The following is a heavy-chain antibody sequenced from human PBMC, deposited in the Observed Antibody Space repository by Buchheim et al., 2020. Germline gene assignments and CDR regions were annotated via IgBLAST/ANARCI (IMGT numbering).Heavy chain of an antibody. Sequence: QVQLVESGGGVVQPGRSLRLSCAASGFTFTNYGMHWVRQAPGKGLEWVSIISNDGNDKYYADSVKGRFTISRDNSKNAVYLQVNSLRVDDTAVYYCAKAGDGSGWYDYWGQGTL. CDR2: ISNDGNDK. CDR3: AKAGDGSGWYDY. J-gene: IGHJ4*02. D-gene: IGHD6-19*01. CDR1: GFTFTNYG. V-gene: IGHV3-30*18.